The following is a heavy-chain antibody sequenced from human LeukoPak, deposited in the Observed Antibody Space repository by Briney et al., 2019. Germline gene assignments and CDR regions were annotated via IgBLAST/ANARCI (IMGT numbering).Heavy chain of an antibody. Sequence: GGSLRLSCAASGFTFHTFAMHWVRQAPGKGLEWVAVISYDGHNIYYADSVKGRFTISRDNSKNTLYLQMNSLRAEDTAVYYCARCHTSGRYFDSWGQGTLVTVSS. CDR3: ARCHTSGRYFDS. J-gene: IGHJ4*02. D-gene: IGHD6-19*01. V-gene: IGHV3-30*04. CDR2: ISYDGHNI. CDR1: GFTFHTFA.